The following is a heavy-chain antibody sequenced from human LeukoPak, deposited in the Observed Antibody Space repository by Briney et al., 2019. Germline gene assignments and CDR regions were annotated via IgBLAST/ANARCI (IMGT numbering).Heavy chain of an antibody. D-gene: IGHD2-2*01. CDR1: GGSISSSSYY. CDR3: ARRKGLTSPSFDY. CDR2: IYYSGST. V-gene: IGHV4-39*02. Sequence: PSETLSLTCTVSGGSISSSSYYWGWIRQPPGKGLEWIGNIYYSGSTYYNPSLKSRVTISVDTSKNHFSLKLSSVTAADTAVYYCARRKGLTSPSFDYWGQGTLVSVSS. J-gene: IGHJ4*02.